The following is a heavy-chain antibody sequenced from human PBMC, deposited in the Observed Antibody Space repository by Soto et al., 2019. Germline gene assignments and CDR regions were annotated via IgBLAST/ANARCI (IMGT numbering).Heavy chain of an antibody. CDR1: GGSISSAGYS. CDR3: AAQRITIFGVVTTPNWFDP. CDR2: IYHSGST. D-gene: IGHD3-3*01. V-gene: IGHV4-30-2*01. Sequence: SETLSLTCAVSGGSISSAGYSWSWIRQPPGKGLEWIGYIYHSGSTYYNPSLKSRVTISVDRSKNQFSLKLSSVTAADTAVYYCAAQRITIFGVVTTPNWFDPWGQGTLVTVSS. J-gene: IGHJ5*02.